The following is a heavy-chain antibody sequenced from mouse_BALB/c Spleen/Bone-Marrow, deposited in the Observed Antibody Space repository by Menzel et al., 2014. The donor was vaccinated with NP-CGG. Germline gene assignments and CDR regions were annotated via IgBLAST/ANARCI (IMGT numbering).Heavy chain of an antibody. Sequence: EVQLQQSGAELVKPGASVKLSCTGSGFNIKDTFMHWVKQRPEQGLEWIGRIDPANGNTKYDPKFQGKATITADTSSNTAYLQLSILTSEDTAVYYGSSYAMDYWGQGTAVTVSA. CDR3: SSYAMDY. CDR2: IDPANGNT. J-gene: IGHJ4*01. CDR1: GFNIKDTF. V-gene: IGHV14-3*02.